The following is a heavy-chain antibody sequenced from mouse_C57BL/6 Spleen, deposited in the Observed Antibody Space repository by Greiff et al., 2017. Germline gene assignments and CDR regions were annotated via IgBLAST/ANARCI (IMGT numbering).Heavy chain of an antibody. Sequence: EVQLQESGGGLVKPGGSLKLSCAASGFTFSDYGMHWVRQAPEKGLEWVAYISSGSSTIYYADTVKGRLTISRDNAKNTLFLQMTSLRSEDTTMYYCAGGVGVFDNWGPGTTLTVSS. CDR1: GFTFSDYG. J-gene: IGHJ2*01. CDR2: ISSGSSTI. D-gene: IGHD1-3*01. CDR3: AGGVGVFDN. V-gene: IGHV5-17*01.